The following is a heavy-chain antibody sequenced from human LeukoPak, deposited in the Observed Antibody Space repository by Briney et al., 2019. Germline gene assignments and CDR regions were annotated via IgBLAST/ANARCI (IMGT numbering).Heavy chain of an antibody. J-gene: IGHJ3*02. CDR2: IYPGDSDT. CDR3: ARHARDGYIFAFDI. V-gene: IGHV5-51*01. D-gene: IGHD5-24*01. CDR1: GSSFTSYW. Sequence: GESLQISCQGSGSSFTSYWIGWVRQLPGKGLEWMGIIYPGDSDTRYSPSFQGQVTISADKSISTAYLQWSSLKASDTAMYYCARHARDGYIFAFDIWGQGTMVTVSS.